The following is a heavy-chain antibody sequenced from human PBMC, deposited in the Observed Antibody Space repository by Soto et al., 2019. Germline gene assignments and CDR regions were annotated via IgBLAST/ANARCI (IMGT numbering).Heavy chain of an antibody. CDR1: GDSISSYY. CDR2: LYYGRSA. J-gene: IGHJ4*02. D-gene: IGHD3-22*01. CDR3: ALRSMAVVPEY. V-gene: IGHV4-59*01. Sequence: QVQLQESGPGLVKPSETLSLTCAVSGDSISSYYCMWIRQPPGKGLESIGYLYYGRSANYNPSPKIRVTLSVDTSTNQCSLTLSSMTAADTAVYYCALRSMAVVPEYWGQGTLVTVSS.